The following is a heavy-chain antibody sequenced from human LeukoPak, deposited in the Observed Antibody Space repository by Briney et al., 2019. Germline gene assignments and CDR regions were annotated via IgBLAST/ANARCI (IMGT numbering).Heavy chain of an antibody. CDR2: ISSSGSTT. CDR3: VRDPPGYSGYENRFDY. D-gene: IGHD5-12*01. J-gene: IGHJ4*02. Sequence: GGSLRLSCAASGFSFTSYEMNWVRQAPGKGLEWISYISSSGSTTYYSDSVKGRFTISRDNAKNSLYLQMNSLRADDTAVYYCVRDPPGYSGYENRFDYWGQGTLVTVSS. CDR1: GFSFTSYE. V-gene: IGHV3-48*03.